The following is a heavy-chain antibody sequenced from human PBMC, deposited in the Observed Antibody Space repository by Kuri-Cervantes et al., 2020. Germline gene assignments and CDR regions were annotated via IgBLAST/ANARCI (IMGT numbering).Heavy chain of an antibody. Sequence: SVKVSCKASGYTFTSYDINWVRQAPGQGLEWMGRIIPILGIANYAQKFQGRVTITADKSTSTAYMELSSLRSEDTAVYYCARVRASVAFDYWGQGTLVTVPS. CDR3: ARVRASVAFDY. CDR1: GYTFTSYD. V-gene: IGHV1-69*04. J-gene: IGHJ4*02. CDR2: IIPILGIA.